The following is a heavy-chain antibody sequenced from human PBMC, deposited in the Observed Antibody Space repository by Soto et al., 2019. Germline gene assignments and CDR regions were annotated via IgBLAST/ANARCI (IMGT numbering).Heavy chain of an antibody. CDR3: ARGGVATRTFDY. V-gene: IGHV5-51*01. J-gene: IGHJ4*02. Sequence: GESLKISCKGSGYNFAGYWIAWVRQMPGKGLELIGIIYPSDSDTRYRPSFQGQVTIAADKSISSAYLQWSSLRASDTARYYCARGGVATRTFDYWGQGTPVTVSS. CDR2: IYPSDSDT. CDR1: GYNFAGYW. D-gene: IGHD3-3*01.